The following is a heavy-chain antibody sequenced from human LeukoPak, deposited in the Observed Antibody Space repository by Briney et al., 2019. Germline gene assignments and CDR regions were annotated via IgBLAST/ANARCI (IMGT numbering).Heavy chain of an antibody. V-gene: IGHV3-7*01. CDR3: ATTSDAPANV. D-gene: IGHD2-2*01. J-gene: IGHJ4*02. CDR1: GSTLSTYY. CDR2: IRQDGAVI. Sequence: GGSLRPSCVMSGSTLSTYYMSWVRQAPGKGLEWVANIRQDGAVIYYVDSVKGRFTISRDNAKNSLYLQMSSLRAEDTGFYYCATTSDAPANVWGQGTLVTVSS.